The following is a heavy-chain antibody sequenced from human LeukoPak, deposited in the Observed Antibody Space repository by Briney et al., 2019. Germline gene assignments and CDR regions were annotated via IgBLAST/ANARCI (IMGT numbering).Heavy chain of an antibody. CDR2: ISSSGSTI. D-gene: IGHD3-10*01. V-gene: IGHV3-11*01. CDR1: GFTFSDYY. Sequence: GGSLRLSCAASGFTFSDYYMRWFRQAPGKGLEWVSYISSSGSTIYYADSVKGRFTISRDNAKNSLYLQMNSLRAEDTAVYYCARDAYYYGSGSYPPGDYWGQGTLVTVSS. J-gene: IGHJ4*02. CDR3: ARDAYYYGSGSYPPGDY.